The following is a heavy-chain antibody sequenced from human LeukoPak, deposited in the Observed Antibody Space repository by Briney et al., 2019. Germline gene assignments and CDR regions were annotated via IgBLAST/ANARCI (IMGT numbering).Heavy chain of an antibody. Sequence: SETLSLTCTVSGGSISSYYWSWIRQPAGKGLEWIGRIYTSGSTNYNPSLKSRVTMSVDTSRNQFSLKLSSVTAADTAVYYCARGARVYGDEPFDYWGQGTLVTVSS. CDR3: ARGARVYGDEPFDY. J-gene: IGHJ4*02. CDR1: GGSISSYY. CDR2: IYTSGST. V-gene: IGHV4-4*07. D-gene: IGHD4-17*01.